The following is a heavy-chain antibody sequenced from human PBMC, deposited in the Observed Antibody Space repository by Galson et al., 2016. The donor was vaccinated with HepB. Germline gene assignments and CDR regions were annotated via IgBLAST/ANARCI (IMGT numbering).Heavy chain of an antibody. D-gene: IGHD3-10*01. Sequence: SLRLSCAASGFTFSTYAMSWVRQAPGKGPEWVSVISGDGATTFYADSVTGRFTISRDNSKNTLYLQMNSLRAEDTAIYYCAKPLWSGHYYFDYWGQGDLVPVSS. CDR3: AKPLWSGHYYFDY. V-gene: IGHV3-23*01. J-gene: IGHJ4*02. CDR2: ISGDGATT. CDR1: GFTFSTYA.